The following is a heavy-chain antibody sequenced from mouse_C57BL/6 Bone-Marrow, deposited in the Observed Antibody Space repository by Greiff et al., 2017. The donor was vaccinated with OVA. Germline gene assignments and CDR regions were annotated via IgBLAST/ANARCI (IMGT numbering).Heavy chain of an antibody. D-gene: IGHD1-1*01. Sequence: VKVVESGAELVKPGASVKISCKASGYTFTDYYINWVKQRPGQGLEWIGKIGPGSGSTYYNEKFKGKATLTADKSSSTAYMQLSSLTSEDAAVYFCARYYYDGSRGGAMDYWGQGTSVTVSS. V-gene: IGHV1-77*01. CDR2: IGPGSGST. J-gene: IGHJ4*01. CDR1: GYTFTDYY. CDR3: ARYYYDGSRGGAMDY.